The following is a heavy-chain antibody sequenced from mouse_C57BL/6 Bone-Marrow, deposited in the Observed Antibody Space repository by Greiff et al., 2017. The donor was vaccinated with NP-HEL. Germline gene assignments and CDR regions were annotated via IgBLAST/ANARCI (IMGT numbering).Heavy chain of an antibody. CDR1: GYTFTDYY. D-gene: IGHD2-10*02. CDR3: ATCSSISYYFDD. J-gene: IGHJ2*01. CDR2: INPNNGGT. V-gene: IGHV1-26*01. Sequence: EVQLQQSGPELVKPGASVKISCKASGYTFTDYYMNWVKQSHGKSLEWIGDINPNNGGTSYNQKFKGKATLTVDKSSSTAYMELRSLTSEDSAVYYCATCSSISYYFDDWGQGTTLTVSS.